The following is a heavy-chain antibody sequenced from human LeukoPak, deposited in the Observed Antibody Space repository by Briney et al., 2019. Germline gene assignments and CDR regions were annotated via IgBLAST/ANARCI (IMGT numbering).Heavy chain of an antibody. CDR1: GYTFTSYY. CDR2: INPSGGST. V-gene: IGHV1-46*01. J-gene: IGHJ4*02. CDR3: ARGGAGSDDSSGYYYY. Sequence: ASVKVSCKASGYTFTSYYMHWVRQAPGQGLEWMGIINPSGGSTSYAQKFQGRVTMTRDTSTSTVYMELSSLRSEDTAVYYCARGGAGSDDSSGYYYYWGQGTLVTVSS. D-gene: IGHD3-22*01.